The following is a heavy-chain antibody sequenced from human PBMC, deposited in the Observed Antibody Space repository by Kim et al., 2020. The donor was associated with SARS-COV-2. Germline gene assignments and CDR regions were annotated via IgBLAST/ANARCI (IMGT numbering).Heavy chain of an antibody. CDR1: GGSFSGYY. V-gene: IGHV4-34*01. J-gene: IGHJ6*02. Sequence: SETLSLTCAVYGGSFSGYYWSWIRQPPGKGLEWIGEINHSGSTNYNPSLKSRVTISVDTSKNQFSLKLSSVTAADTAVYYCARGRGHIVLMVYDPTRYYYYGMDVWGQGTTVTVSS. D-gene: IGHD2-8*01. CDR2: INHSGST. CDR3: ARGRGHIVLMVYDPTRYYYYGMDV.